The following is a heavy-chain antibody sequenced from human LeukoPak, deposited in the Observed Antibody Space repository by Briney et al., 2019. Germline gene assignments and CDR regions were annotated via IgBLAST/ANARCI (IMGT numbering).Heavy chain of an antibody. J-gene: IGHJ4*02. V-gene: IGHV3-7*03. D-gene: IGHD1-14*01. CDR2: IKQDGSEK. Sequence: GGSLRLSCAASGFTFSSYWMSWVRQAPGKGLEWVANIKQDGSEKYYVDSVKGRFTISRDNSKNTLYLEMNSLSPDDTAVYHCARGVEPLAANTLAYWGQGTLVTVSS. CDR3: ARGVEPLAANTLAY. CDR1: GFTFSSYW.